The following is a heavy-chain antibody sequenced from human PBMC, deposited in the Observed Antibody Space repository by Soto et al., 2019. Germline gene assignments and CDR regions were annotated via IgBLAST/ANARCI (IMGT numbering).Heavy chain of an antibody. CDR2: IDAGNGNT. D-gene: IGHD6-19*01. Sequence: ASVKVSCKASGYALTRYVMHWLRQAPGQRLEWMGWIDAGNGNTVYLQKFQGRVTITRDTSANTAYMELSSLRSEDTAVYYCARDNSGWRDYWGQGTLVTVSS. V-gene: IGHV1-3*01. CDR1: GYALTRYV. J-gene: IGHJ4*02. CDR3: ARDNSGWRDY.